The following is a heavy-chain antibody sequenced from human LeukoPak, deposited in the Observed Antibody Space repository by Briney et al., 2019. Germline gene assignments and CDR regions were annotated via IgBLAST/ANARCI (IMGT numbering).Heavy chain of an antibody. V-gene: IGHV4-61*02. CDR1: GGSISSGSYY. D-gene: IGHD2-21*02. CDR3: ARGGYCGGDCYFYY. Sequence: SQTLSLTCTVSGGSISSGSYYWSWIRQPAGKGLEWIGRIYPSGSTNYNPSLKSRVTISVDTSKNQFSLKLSSVTAADTAVYYCARGGYCGGDCYFYYWGQGTLVTVSS. J-gene: IGHJ4*02. CDR2: IYPSGST.